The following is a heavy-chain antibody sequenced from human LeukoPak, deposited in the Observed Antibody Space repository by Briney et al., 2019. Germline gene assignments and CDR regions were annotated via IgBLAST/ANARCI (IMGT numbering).Heavy chain of an antibody. CDR3: ARDVRGDNWFDP. V-gene: IGHV1-24*01. D-gene: IGHD3-16*02. CDR2: FDPEDGET. Sequence: ASVKVSCKVSGYTLTELSMHWVRQAPGKGLEWMGGFDPEDGETIYAQKFQGRVTMTEDTSTDTAYMELSSLRSEDTAVYYCARDVRGDNWFDPWGQGTLVTVSS. J-gene: IGHJ5*02. CDR1: GYTLTELS.